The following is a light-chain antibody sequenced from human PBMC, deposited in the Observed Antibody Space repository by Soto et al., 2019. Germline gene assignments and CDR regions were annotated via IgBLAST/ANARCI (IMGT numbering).Light chain of an antibody. Sequence: QSALTQPPSVSGAPGQRLTISCTGSSSNIGADYDVHWYQQLPGTAPKLLIYANSNRPSGVSNRFSGSKSGNAAYLTISGLQADDEAEYYCSSYTSSITPYVFGTGTKVTVL. V-gene: IGLV1-40*01. CDR2: ANS. CDR3: SSYTSSITPYV. CDR1: SSNIGADYD. J-gene: IGLJ1*01.